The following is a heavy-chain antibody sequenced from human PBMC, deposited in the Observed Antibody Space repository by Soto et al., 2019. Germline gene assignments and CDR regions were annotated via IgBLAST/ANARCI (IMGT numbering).Heavy chain of an antibody. V-gene: IGHV4-34*01. Sequence: PSETLSHPCAVYGGNFSGYYWRWIRQPPGKGLEWIGEINHSGSTNYNPSLKSRVTISVDTSKNQSSLKLSSVTAADTAVYYCASYESTMVRGVSLNWFDPWGQGTLVTVSS. D-gene: IGHD3-10*01. CDR1: GGNFSGYY. CDR3: ASYESTMVRGVSLNWFDP. CDR2: INHSGST. J-gene: IGHJ5*02.